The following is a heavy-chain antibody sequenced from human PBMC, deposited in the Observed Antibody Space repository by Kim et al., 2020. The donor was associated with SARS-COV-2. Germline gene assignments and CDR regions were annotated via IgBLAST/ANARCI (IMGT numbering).Heavy chain of an antibody. J-gene: IGHJ4*02. CDR3: ARGIGVWGSYRIYFDY. V-gene: IGHV4-34*01. CDR1: GGSFSGYY. D-gene: IGHD3-16*02. Sequence: SETLSLTCAVYGGSFSGYYWSWIRQPPGKGLEWIGEINHSGSTNYNPSLKSRVTISVDTSKNQFSLKLSSVTAADTAVYYCARGIGVWGSYRIYFDYWGQGTLVTVSS. CDR2: INHSGST.